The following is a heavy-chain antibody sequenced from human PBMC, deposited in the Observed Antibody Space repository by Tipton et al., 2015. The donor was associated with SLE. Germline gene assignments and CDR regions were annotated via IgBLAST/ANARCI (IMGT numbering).Heavy chain of an antibody. Sequence: TLSLTCTVSGGSISRNHYYWGWIRQPPGKGLEWIGSIYYDGSTFYNPSLKSRVTISIDMSRSQFSLKQNSVTAADTAVYYCARHLGADYYGSGSFRFDSWGQGTLVTVSS. V-gene: IGHV4-39*01. CDR3: ARHLGADYYGSGSFRFDS. CDR2: IYYDGST. D-gene: IGHD3-10*01. J-gene: IGHJ5*01. CDR1: GGSISRNHYY.